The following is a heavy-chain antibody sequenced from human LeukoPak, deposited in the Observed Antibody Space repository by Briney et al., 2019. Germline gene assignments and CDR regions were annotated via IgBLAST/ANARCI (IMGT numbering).Heavy chain of an antibody. CDR3: ARQGGATPGY. Sequence: EESLKISCKGSGYSFTSYWISWVRQMLGKGLEWMGRIDPSDSYTNYSPSFEGHVTISADRSTNTAYLQWSSLKASDTAMYYCARQGGATPGYWGQGTLVTVSS. V-gene: IGHV5-10-1*01. D-gene: IGHD1-26*01. CDR1: GYSFTSYW. CDR2: IDPSDSYT. J-gene: IGHJ4*02.